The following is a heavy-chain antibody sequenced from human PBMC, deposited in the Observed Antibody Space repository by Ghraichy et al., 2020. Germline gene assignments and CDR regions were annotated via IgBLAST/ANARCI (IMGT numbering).Heavy chain of an antibody. D-gene: IGHD5-24*01. Sequence: SGPTLVKPTQTLTLTCTFTGFSLNTRGVGVGWIRQPPRKALNWLALIFWDDDKRYSPSLKNRLTITKDTSKNQVVLTVTNMDPLDTGTYYCARYRSLATTTFDFWGQGTLVTVSS. J-gene: IGHJ4*02. CDR3: ARYRSLATTTFDF. CDR1: GFSLNTRGVG. CDR2: IFWDDDK. V-gene: IGHV2-5*02.